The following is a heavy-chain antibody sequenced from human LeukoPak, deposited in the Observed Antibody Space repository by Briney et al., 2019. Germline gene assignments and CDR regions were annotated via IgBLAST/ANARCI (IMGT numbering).Heavy chain of an antibody. D-gene: IGHD4-17*01. CDR2: ISRNGGGT. J-gene: IGHJ4*02. Sequence: GGSLRLSCAASGFTFNNYVMSWVRQAPGKGLEWVSLISRNGGGTNYADSVKGRFTTSRDNSKNTLYLQMNTLRAEDTAVYYCAKGDYGDYVLDYWGQGTLVTVSS. CDR1: GFTFNNYV. V-gene: IGHV3-23*01. CDR3: AKGDYGDYVLDY.